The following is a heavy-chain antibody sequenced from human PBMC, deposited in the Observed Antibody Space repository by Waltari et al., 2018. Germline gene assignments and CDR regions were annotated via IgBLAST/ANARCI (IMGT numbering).Heavy chain of an antibody. CDR3: ARGGSWAIDY. CDR1: GFTFSDYW. Sequence: EVRLVESGGGLVQPGGSLRLSCAASGFTFSDYWMSWVRQEPGQGLEWVANIKQDGSEKYQVDPVKGRFTISRDNAKNSLYLQMNSLRAEDTAVYVCARGGSWAIDYWGQGTLVTVSS. D-gene: IGHD3-16*01. CDR2: IKQDGSEK. J-gene: IGHJ4*02. V-gene: IGHV3-7*01.